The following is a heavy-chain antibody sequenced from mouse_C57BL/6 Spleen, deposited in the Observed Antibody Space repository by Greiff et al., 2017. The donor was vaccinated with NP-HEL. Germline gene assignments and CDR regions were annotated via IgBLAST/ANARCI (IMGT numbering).Heavy chain of an antibody. Sequence: DVHLVESGGGLVKPGGSLKLSCAASGFTFSSYAMSWVRQTPEKRLEWVATISDGGSYTYYPDNVKGRFTISRDNAKNNLYLQMSHLKSEDTAMYYCAREEGGYFDVWGTGTTVTVSS. CDR1: GFTFSSYA. J-gene: IGHJ1*03. CDR3: AREEGGYFDV. V-gene: IGHV5-4*01. CDR2: ISDGGSYT.